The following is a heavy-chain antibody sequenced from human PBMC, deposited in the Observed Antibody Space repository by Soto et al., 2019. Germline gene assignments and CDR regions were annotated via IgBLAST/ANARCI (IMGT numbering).Heavy chain of an antibody. V-gene: IGHV4-34*01. CDR3: ARDKITGLFDY. D-gene: IGHD2-8*02. CDR1: GGCFSGYY. CDR2: INHSGST. Sequence: KPSETLSLTCAVYGGCFSGYYWTWIRQPPGTGLEWIGEINHSGSTNYNPSLKSRVTISVDTSKNQFSLKLTSVTAADTAVYYCARDKITGLFDYWGQGTLVTVSS. J-gene: IGHJ4*02.